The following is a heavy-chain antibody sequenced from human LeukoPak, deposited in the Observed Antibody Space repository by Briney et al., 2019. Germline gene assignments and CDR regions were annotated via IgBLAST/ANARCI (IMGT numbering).Heavy chain of an antibody. CDR2: INPNSGGT. J-gene: IGHJ4*02. D-gene: IGHD2-2*01. V-gene: IGHV1-2*02. CDR1: GYTFTGYY. CDR3: ARSLSIVVVPAAF. Sequence: ASVKVSCKASGYTFTGYYMHWVRQAPGQGLEWMGWINPNSGGTNYAQKFQGRVTMTRDTSISTAYMELSRLRSDDTAVYYCARSLSIVVVPAAFWGQGTLVTVSS.